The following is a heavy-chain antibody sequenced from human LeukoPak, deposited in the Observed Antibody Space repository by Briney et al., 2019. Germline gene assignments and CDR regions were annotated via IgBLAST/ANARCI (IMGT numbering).Heavy chain of an antibody. V-gene: IGHV4-59*01. Sequence: SETLSLTCTVSGGSISGYYWSWIRQPPGKGLEWIGYISYSGNTNYNPSLKSRVTISVDTSKNQFSLKVSSVTAADTAVYYCARGGVRADYWGQGTLVTVSS. CDR3: ARGGVRADY. J-gene: IGHJ4*02. CDR1: GGSISGYY. D-gene: IGHD4-17*01. CDR2: ISYSGNT.